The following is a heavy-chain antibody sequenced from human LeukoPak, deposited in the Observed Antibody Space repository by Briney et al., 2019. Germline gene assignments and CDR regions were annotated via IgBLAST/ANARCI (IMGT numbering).Heavy chain of an antibody. CDR2: IRYDGSNQ. J-gene: IGHJ5*02. CDR1: GFTFSSYG. D-gene: IGHD3-9*01. V-gene: IGHV3-30*02. Sequence: PGGSLRLSCAASGFTFSSYGMHWVRQAPDKGLEWVAFIRYDGSNQYYADSVKGRFTIPRDNSKNTLYLQMNSLRAEDTAVYYCAKGGYFDIGNWFDPWGQGTLVTVSS. CDR3: AKGGYFDIGNWFDP.